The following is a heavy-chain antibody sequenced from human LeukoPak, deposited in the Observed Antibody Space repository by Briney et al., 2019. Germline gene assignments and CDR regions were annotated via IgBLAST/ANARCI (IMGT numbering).Heavy chain of an antibody. D-gene: IGHD3-10*01. V-gene: IGHV3-7*01. CDR2: IKQDGSEK. CDR1: GFTFSSYW. CDR3: ARDSGDLDY. Sequence: GGSLRLSCAASGFTFSSYWVSWVRQAPGKGLEWVANIKQDGSEKYYVDSVKGRFTISRDNAKNSLYLQMNSLRAEDTAVYYCARDSGDLDYWGQGTLVTVSS. J-gene: IGHJ4*02.